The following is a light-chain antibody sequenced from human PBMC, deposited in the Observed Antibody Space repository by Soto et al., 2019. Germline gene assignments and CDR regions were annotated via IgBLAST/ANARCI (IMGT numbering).Light chain of an antibody. V-gene: IGLV2-8*01. CDR2: EVN. Sequence: QSVLTQPPSASGCPGQSVTISCTGTSSDIGAYNYVSWYQQHPGKAPKLLIYEVNERPSGVPDRFSGSKSGNTASLTVSGLQPEDEAEYYCSSFVASNNLRVFGTGTKVTVL. CDR1: SSDIGAYNY. J-gene: IGLJ1*01. CDR3: SSFVASNNLRV.